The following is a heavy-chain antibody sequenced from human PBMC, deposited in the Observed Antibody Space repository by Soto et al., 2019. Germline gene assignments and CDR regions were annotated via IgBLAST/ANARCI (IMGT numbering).Heavy chain of an antibody. Sequence: SETLSLACAVYVGSFSGHSWTWIRQSPGKGLEWIGDINHSGRVNYSPSLKSRVTISLDTSKNQFSLTLSAVTAADTAMYYCSTRAYDTNGYYRFDPWGQGTLVTVSS. V-gene: IGHV4-34*01. CDR3: STRAYDTNGYYRFDP. J-gene: IGHJ5*01. D-gene: IGHD3-22*01. CDR2: INHSGRV. CDR1: VGSFSGHS.